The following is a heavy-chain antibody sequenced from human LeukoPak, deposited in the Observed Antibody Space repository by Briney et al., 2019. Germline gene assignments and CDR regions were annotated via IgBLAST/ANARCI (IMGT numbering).Heavy chain of an antibody. CDR2: IYHDETT. CDR3: ATADTEAFFDS. V-gene: IGHV4-38-2*01. D-gene: IGHD2-15*01. J-gene: IGHJ4*02. CDR1: GSSLSSEYY. Sequence: SETLSLTCAVSGSSLSSEYYWGWVRQPPGKGLEWVGSIYHDETTYYNPSLKSRVTISLVTSKKQFSLMLASVTAADTAIYYCATADTEAFFDSWGQGVLVTVSS.